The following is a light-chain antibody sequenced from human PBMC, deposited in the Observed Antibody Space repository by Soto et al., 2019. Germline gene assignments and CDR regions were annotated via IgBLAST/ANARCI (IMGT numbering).Light chain of an antibody. Sequence: QSVLTRPPSASGTPGQRVTISCSGGSSNIGTNSVNWYQQLPGRAPKLLIYNNDLRPSGVPDRFSGSKSGTSASLAISGLQSEDEADYYCAAWDDSLNGFYVFGIGTKVTVL. J-gene: IGLJ1*01. CDR1: SSNIGTNS. CDR2: NND. V-gene: IGLV1-44*01. CDR3: AAWDDSLNGFYV.